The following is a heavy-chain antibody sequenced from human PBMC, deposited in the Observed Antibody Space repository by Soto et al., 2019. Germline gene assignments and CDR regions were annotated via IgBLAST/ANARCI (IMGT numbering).Heavy chain of an antibody. CDR1: VGSFSGYY. V-gene: IGHV4-34*01. D-gene: IGHD3-22*01. J-gene: IGHJ4*02. Sequence: SETLSLTCAVYVGSFSGYYWSWIRQPRGKGLERIGEINHSGSTNYNPSLKRRVTISVDTSKNQFSLTMSSVTAADTAVYYCARGIYYDSSGYPYYFDYCGQGTLVTVSS. CDR3: ARGIYYDSSGYPYYFDY. CDR2: INHSGST.